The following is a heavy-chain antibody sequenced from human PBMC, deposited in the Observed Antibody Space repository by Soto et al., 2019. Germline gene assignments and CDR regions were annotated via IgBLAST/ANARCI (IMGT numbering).Heavy chain of an antibody. Sequence: PRGSLCLSCAASGVSLSSYSMDWVRQAPGKGLXWVSXXXSXSXXXYXXXXVKGRFTISRDDAKNSLYLQMNSLRAEDTAVYYCARVSGSSQFDYWGQATLVTVSS. D-gene: IGHD6-13*01. J-gene: IGHJ4*02. CDR1: GVSLSSYS. CDR2: XXSXSXXX. V-gene: IGHV3-21*01. CDR3: ARVSGSSQFDY.